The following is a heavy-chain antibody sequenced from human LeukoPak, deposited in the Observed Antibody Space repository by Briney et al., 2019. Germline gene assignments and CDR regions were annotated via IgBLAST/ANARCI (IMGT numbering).Heavy chain of an antibody. D-gene: IGHD6-19*01. CDR3: ARGGSGWYPFDY. CDR2: IYYIGST. Sequence: PSETLSLTCIVSGGSISNYYWSWIRQPPGKELEWIGYIYYIGSTNYNPSLKSRVTISVDTSKNQFSLKLSSVTAADTAVYYCARGGSGWYPFDYWGQGTLVTVSS. V-gene: IGHV4-59*01. CDR1: GGSISNYY. J-gene: IGHJ4*02.